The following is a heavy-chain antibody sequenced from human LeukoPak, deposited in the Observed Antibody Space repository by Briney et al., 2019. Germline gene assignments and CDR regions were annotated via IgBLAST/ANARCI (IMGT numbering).Heavy chain of an antibody. CDR1: GGSFSGYY. Sequence: SETLSLTCAVYGGSFSGYYWSWIRQPPGKGLEWIGEINHSGSTNYNPSLKSRVTTSVDTSKNQFSLKLSSVTAADTAVYYCARRRYSSGWYYFDYWGQGTLVTVSS. D-gene: IGHD6-19*01. CDR2: INHSGST. CDR3: ARRRYSSGWYYFDY. V-gene: IGHV4-34*01. J-gene: IGHJ4*02.